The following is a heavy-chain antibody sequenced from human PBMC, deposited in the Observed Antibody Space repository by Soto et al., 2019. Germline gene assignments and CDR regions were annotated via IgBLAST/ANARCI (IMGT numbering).Heavy chain of an antibody. D-gene: IGHD5-18*01. Sequence: EVQLLESGGGLVQPGGSLRLSCAASGFTFSNYAMSWLRQPPGKGLEWVSAISGSGDRTYHADSVKGRFTISRDNSKNTLYLQMNSLRAEDSAVYYCVKERSGHSYADSWGQGTLVTVSS. CDR3: VKERSGHSYADS. J-gene: IGHJ4*02. CDR1: GFTFSNYA. V-gene: IGHV3-23*01. CDR2: ISGSGDRT.